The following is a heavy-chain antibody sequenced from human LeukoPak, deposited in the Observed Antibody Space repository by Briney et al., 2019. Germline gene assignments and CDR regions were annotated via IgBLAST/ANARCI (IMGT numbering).Heavy chain of an antibody. CDR1: GFTFSSYA. V-gene: IGHV1-69*01. CDR3: ATDRAPYYYDSSGYYYGY. J-gene: IGHJ4*02. Sequence: GGSLRLSCAASGFTFSSYAISWVRQAPGQGLEWMGGIIPIFGTANYAQKFQGRVTITADESTSTAYMELSSLRSEDTAVYYCATDRAPYYYDSSGYYYGYWGQGTLVTVSS. CDR2: IIPIFGTA. D-gene: IGHD3-22*01.